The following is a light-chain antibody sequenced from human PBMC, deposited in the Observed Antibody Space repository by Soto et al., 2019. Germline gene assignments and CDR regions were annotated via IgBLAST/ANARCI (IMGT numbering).Light chain of an antibody. CDR3: SSYAGNYIYV. Sequence: QSVLTQPRSVSGSPGQSVTISCTRTSSYIGPYDHAAWYQQHPGKAPKLIIFAVSKRPSGVPDRFSGSKSGNTASLTISGLQAEDEADYYCSSYAGNYIYVFATGTKVTVL. CDR1: SSYIGPYDH. J-gene: IGLJ1*01. CDR2: AVS. V-gene: IGLV2-11*01.